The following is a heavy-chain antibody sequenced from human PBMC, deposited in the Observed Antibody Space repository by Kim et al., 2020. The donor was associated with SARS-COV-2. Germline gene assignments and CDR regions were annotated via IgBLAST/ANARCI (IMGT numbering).Heavy chain of an antibody. CDR2: ISYSGST. J-gene: IGHJ2*01. D-gene: IGHD6-19*01. CDR1: GGSISTYY. V-gene: IGHV4-59*13. Sequence: SETLSLTCTVSGGSISTYYWNWIRQSPQKGLEWIGFISYSGSTNYNPSLKSRVAISVDSSKNQFSLNLSSVTAADTAVYYCARGGVKQWLGLWGRGTLFT. CDR3: ARGGVKQWLGL.